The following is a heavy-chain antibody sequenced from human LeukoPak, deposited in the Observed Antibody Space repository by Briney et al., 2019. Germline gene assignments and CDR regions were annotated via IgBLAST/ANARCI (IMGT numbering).Heavy chain of an antibody. Sequence: GASVKVSFRPSGYTFTNYDINWVRQAAGQGLEWMGWINPNSGHTGYPQKFRGRVTMTRDTSINTAYMELTRLTYDDTAVYYCVRVAGYYYYHMDVWGKGTTVSISS. D-gene: IGHD2-15*01. CDR2: INPNSGHT. V-gene: IGHV1-8*01. CDR3: VRVAGYYYYHMDV. J-gene: IGHJ6*03. CDR1: GYTFTNYD.